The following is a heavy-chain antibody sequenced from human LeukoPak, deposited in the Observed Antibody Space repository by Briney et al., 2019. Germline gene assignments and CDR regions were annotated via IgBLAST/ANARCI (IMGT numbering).Heavy chain of an antibody. Sequence: PGRSLRLSCAASGFTFSSYGMHWVRQAPGKGLEWVAVISYDGSNKYYADSAKGRFTISRDNSKNTLYLQMNSLRAEDTAVYYCAKDPITMVRGVIITHRYYYGMDVWGQGTTVTVSS. CDR3: AKDPITMVRGVIITHRYYYGMDV. D-gene: IGHD3-10*01. CDR2: ISYDGSNK. CDR1: GFTFSSYG. V-gene: IGHV3-30*18. J-gene: IGHJ6*02.